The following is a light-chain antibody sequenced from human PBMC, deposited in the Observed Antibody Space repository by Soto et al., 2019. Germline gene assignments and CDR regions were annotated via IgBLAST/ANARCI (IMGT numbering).Light chain of an antibody. CDR3: CSYAGGSTYV. V-gene: IGLV2-23*02. CDR1: SSDVGLYNL. J-gene: IGLJ1*01. CDR2: EVS. Sequence: QSVLPQPASVSGSPGQSITISCTGTSSDVGLYNLVSWYQHHPGKAPKLMIHEVSKRPSGVSSRFSGSKSGNTASLTISGLQAEDEADYYCCSYAGGSTYVFGTGTKVT.